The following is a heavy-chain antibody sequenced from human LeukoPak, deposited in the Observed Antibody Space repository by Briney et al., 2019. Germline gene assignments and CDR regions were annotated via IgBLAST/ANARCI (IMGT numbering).Heavy chain of an antibody. V-gene: IGHV3-7*01. Sequence: GGSLRLSCAASGFTFSSYSMNWVRQAPGKGLEWVANIKQDGSEKQYVDSVKGRFTISRDNAKNSLYLQMISLRAEDTAVYYCARCEEGSVAFHIWGQGTMVTVSS. CDR2: IKQDGSEK. J-gene: IGHJ3*02. CDR1: GFTFSSYS. CDR3: ARCEEGSVAFHI.